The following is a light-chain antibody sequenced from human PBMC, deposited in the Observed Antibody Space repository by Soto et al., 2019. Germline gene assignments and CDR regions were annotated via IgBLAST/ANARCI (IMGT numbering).Light chain of an antibody. CDR3: QQRSLGT. Sequence: IVLTQSPATLSFSPGERATLSCRASQSVSGYLAWYQQKPGQAPRLLIYDVSSRATGIPARFSGSGSGTDFTLTISGLEPEDVAVYYCQQRSLGTFGPGTKVDIK. V-gene: IGKV3-11*01. CDR1: QSVSGY. CDR2: DVS. J-gene: IGKJ3*01.